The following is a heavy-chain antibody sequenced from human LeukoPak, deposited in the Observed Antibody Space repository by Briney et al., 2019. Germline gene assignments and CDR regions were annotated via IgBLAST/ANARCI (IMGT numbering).Heavy chain of an antibody. CDR2: IYYSGST. J-gene: IGHJ4*02. CDR3: ARGSRDFDY. V-gene: IGHV4-59*01. Sequence: SETLSLTCTVSGGSISSYYWSWIRQPPGKGLEWIGYIYYSGSTNYNPSLKSRVTISVDTSKNQFTLKLSSVTAADTAVYYCARGSRDFDYWGQGTLVTVSS. CDR1: GGSISSYY.